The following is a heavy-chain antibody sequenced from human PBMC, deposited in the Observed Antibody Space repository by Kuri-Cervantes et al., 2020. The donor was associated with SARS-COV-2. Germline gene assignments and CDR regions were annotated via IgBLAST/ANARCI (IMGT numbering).Heavy chain of an antibody. D-gene: IGHD6-6*01. CDR3: ANLGWGAAPPEY. CDR1: RGSFSGYY. CDR2: ISSSGSTI. J-gene: IGHJ4*02. V-gene: IGHV3-11*01. Sequence: LSLTCAVYRGSFSGYYWSWIRQPPGKGLEWVSYISSSGSTIYYADSVKGRFTISRDNAKNSLYLQMNSLGAEDTAMYYCANLGWGAAPPEYWGQGTLVTVSS.